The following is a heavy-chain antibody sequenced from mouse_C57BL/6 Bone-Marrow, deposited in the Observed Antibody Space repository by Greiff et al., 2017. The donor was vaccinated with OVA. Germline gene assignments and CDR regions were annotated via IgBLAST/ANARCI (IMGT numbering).Heavy chain of an antibody. Sequence: QVQLQQPGAELVMPGASVKLSCKASGYTFTSYWMHWVKQRPGQGLEWIGEIDPSDRYTNYNQKFKGKSTLTVDTTSSTANMQLRSLTSKDTADYYGASEGVYYNHYWYFDVWGTGTAVTVSS. CDR3: ASEGVYYNHYWYFDV. CDR1: GYTFTSYW. D-gene: IGHD2-1*01. V-gene: IGHV1-69*01. CDR2: IDPSDRYT. J-gene: IGHJ1*03.